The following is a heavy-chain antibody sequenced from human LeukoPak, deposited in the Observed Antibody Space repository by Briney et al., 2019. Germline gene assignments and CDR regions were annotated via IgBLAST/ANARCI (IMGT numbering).Heavy chain of an antibody. D-gene: IGHD3-3*01. CDR1: GFTFSSYA. Sequence: PGGSLRLSGAASGFTFSSYAMHWVRQAPGKGLEWVAVISYDGSNKYYADSVKGRFTISRDNSKNTLYLQMNSLRAEDTAVYYCARVNRGDSFWSGYYSPYYFDYWGQGTLVTVSS. CDR3: ARVNRGDSFWSGYYSPYYFDY. J-gene: IGHJ4*02. CDR2: ISYDGSNK. V-gene: IGHV3-30-3*01.